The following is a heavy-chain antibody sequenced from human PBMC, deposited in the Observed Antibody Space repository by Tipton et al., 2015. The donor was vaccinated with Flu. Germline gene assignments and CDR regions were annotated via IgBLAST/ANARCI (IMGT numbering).Heavy chain of an antibody. D-gene: IGHD2-2*01. J-gene: IGHJ5*02. CDR1: GFTFSSYG. Sequence: SLRLSCAASGFTFSSYGTHWVRQAPGKGLEWVAVIWYDGSNKYYADSVKGRFTISRDNSKNTLYLQMNSLRAEDTAVYYCARDIVVVPAAKGPNWFDPWGQGTLVTVSS. CDR3: ARDIVVVPAAKGPNWFDP. V-gene: IGHV3-33*01. CDR2: IWYDGSNK.